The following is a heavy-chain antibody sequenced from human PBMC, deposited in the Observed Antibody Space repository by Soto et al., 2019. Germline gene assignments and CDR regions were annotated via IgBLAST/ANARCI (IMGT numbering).Heavy chain of an antibody. Sequence: ASVKVSCKASGYTFTSYGISWVRQAPGQGLEWMGWISAYNGNTNYAQKRQGRGTMTTDTSTSTAYMELRSLRSDDTAVYYCARDPLVFRYFDWSQGRNSFDPWGQGTLVTVSS. J-gene: IGHJ5*02. D-gene: IGHD3-9*01. CDR1: GYTFTSYG. CDR2: ISAYNGNT. V-gene: IGHV1-18*04. CDR3: ARDPLVFRYFDWSQGRNSFDP.